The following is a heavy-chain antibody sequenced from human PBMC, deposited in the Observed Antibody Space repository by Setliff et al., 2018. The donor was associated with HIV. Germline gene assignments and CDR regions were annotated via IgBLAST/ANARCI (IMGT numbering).Heavy chain of an antibody. V-gene: IGHV1-69*10. CDR2: IIPILGIA. CDR3: ARGKIPSWRLTMFDF. Sequence: ASVKVSCKASGGTFNSYAIKWVRQAPGQGLECMGEIIPILGIASYAQKFQGRVTFSADASTSTAYMELSGLRSEDTAVYFCARGKIPSWRLTMFDFWGQGTPVTVSS. CDR1: GGTFNSYA. J-gene: IGHJ4*02. D-gene: IGHD1-1*01.